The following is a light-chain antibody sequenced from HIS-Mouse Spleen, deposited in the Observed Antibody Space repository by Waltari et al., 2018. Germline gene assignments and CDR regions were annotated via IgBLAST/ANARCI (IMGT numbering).Light chain of an antibody. CDR1: NIGSKS. CDR3: QVWDSSSDHVV. V-gene: IGLV3-21*03. Sequence: SYVLTQPPSVSVAPGKTARITCGGNNIGSKSGHWYQQKPGKAPVLVGYDDSDRPSGIPERFSGSNSGNTATLTISRVEAGDEADYYCQVWDSSSDHVVFGGGTKLTVL. CDR2: DDS. J-gene: IGLJ2*01.